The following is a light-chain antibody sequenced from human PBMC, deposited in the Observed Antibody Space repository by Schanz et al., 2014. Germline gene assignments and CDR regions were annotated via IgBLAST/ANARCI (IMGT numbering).Light chain of an antibody. CDR1: QSVSHNY. V-gene: IGKV3-20*01. CDR3: QQYDSPPLT. Sequence: EIVLTQFPGTLSLSPGERATLSCRASQSVSHNYLAWYQQKPGQAPRLLIYGASSRATGIPDRFGGSGSGTDFTLTISRLEPEDFAVYYCQQYDSPPLTFGGGTKVEIK. J-gene: IGKJ4*01. CDR2: GAS.